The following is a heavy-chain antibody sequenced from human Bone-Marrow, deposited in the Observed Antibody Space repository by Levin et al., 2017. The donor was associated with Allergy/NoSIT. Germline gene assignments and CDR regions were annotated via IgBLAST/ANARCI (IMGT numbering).Heavy chain of an antibody. D-gene: IGHD3-22*01. CDR3: ARRAHPLYYYDSSGSSIDAFDI. CDR1: GGSISSYY. J-gene: IGHJ3*02. Sequence: PSETLSLTCTVSGGSISSYYWSWIRQPPGKGLEWIGYIYYSGSTNYNPSLKSRVTISVDTSKNQFSLKLSSVTAADTAVYYCARRAHPLYYYDSSGSSIDAFDIWGQGTMVTVSS. V-gene: IGHV4-59*08. CDR2: IYYSGST.